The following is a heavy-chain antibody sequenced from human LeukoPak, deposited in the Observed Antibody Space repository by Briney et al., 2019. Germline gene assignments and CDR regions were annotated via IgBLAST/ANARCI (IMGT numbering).Heavy chain of an antibody. Sequence: GGSLRLSCTASGFTFGDYGMSWVRQAPGKGLEWVGFIRSKAYGGTTEYAASVKGRFTISSDDSKSIAYLQMNSLKTEDTAVYYCTRGDYYDTSGYYFLFDYWGQGTLVTVSS. CDR3: TRGDYYDTSGYYFLFDY. J-gene: IGHJ4*02. V-gene: IGHV3-49*04. D-gene: IGHD3-22*01. CDR2: IRSKAYGGTT. CDR1: GFTFGDYG.